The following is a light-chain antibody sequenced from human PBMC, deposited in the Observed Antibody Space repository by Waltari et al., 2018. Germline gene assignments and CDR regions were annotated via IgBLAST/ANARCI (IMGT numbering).Light chain of an antibody. CDR1: QGISSY. CDR3: QQYYSYLWT. J-gene: IGKJ1*01. Sequence: AIRITQSPSSLSASTGDSVTITCRASQGISSYLAWYQQKPGKAPKLLIYAASTLQSGVPSRFSGSGSGTDFTLTISCLQSEDFATYYCQQYYSYLWTFGQGTKVEIK. CDR2: AAS. V-gene: IGKV1-8*01.